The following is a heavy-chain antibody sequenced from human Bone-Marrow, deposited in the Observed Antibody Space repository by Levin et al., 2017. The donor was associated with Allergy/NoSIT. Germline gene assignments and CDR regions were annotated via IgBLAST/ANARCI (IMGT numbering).Heavy chain of an antibody. CDR2: RWYDGSNK. D-gene: IGHD6-13*01. V-gene: IGHV3-33*01. CDR3: GRETSSPAAAGRADY. Sequence: GGSLRLSCAASGFTFRNFGMHWVRQAPGEGLEWLAVRWYDGSNKYYADSVKGRFTISRDNSKNTLYLQMNSLRAADTAVYYCGRETSSPAAAGRADYWGQGTLLTVSS. CDR1: GFTFRNFG. J-gene: IGHJ4*02.